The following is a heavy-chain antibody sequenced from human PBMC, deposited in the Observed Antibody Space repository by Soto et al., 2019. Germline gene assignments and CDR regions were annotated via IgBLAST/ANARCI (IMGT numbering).Heavy chain of an antibody. V-gene: IGHV1-3*01. CDR3: ARARLKNIVGGQGAFDI. D-gene: IGHD2-15*01. J-gene: IGHJ3*02. CDR1: GYTFTSYA. CDR2: INVGNGNT. Sequence: ASVKVSCKASGYTFTSYAMHWVHQATGQRLRWMGWINVGNGNTKYSRKFEGRVTSTRDTSASTAYMELSSLRSEDTAVYYCARARLKNIVGGQGAFDIWGQGTMVTVSS.